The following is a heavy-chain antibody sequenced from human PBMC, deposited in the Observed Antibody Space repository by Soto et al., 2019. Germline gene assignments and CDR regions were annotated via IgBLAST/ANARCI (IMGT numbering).Heavy chain of an antibody. D-gene: IGHD2-15*01. Sequence: QVQLVESGGGVVQPGRSLRLSCAASGFTFSSYGMHWVRQAPGKGLEWVAVIWYDGSNKYYADSVKGRFTISRDNSKNTLYLQMNSLRAEDTAVYYCARDVYCSGGSCYSDYYYVMDVWGQGTTVTVSS. V-gene: IGHV3-33*01. CDR3: ARDVYCSGGSCYSDYYYVMDV. CDR2: IWYDGSNK. CDR1: GFTFSSYG. J-gene: IGHJ6*02.